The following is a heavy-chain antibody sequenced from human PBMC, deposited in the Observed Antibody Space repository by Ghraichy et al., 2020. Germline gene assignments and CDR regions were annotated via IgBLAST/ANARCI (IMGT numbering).Heavy chain of an antibody. CDR3: ARDQRTDAFDI. Sequence: SETLSLTYTVSGGSISSYYWSWIRQPPGKGLEWIGYIYYSGSTNYNPSLKSRVTISVDTSKNQFSLKLSSVTAADTAVYYCARDQRTDAFDIWGQGTMVTVSS. J-gene: IGHJ3*02. CDR2: IYYSGST. V-gene: IGHV4-59*01. D-gene: IGHD6-25*01. CDR1: GGSISSYY.